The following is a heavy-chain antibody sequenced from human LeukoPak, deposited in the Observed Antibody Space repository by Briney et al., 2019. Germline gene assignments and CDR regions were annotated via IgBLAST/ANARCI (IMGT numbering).Heavy chain of an antibody. J-gene: IGHJ3*02. CDR1: GGTFSSYA. Sequence: ASVKVSCKASGGTFSSYAISWVRQAPGQGLEWMGGIIPIFGTANYAQKFQGRVTITTDESTSTAYMELSSLRSEDTAVYYCARDLQEAFDTWGQGTMVTVSS. CDR3: ARDLQEAFDT. CDR2: IIPIFGTA. V-gene: IGHV1-69*05.